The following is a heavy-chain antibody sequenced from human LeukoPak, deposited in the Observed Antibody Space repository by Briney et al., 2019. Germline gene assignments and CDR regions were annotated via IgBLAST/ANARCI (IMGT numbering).Heavy chain of an antibody. Sequence: SETLSLTCTVSGGSISSSSYYWGWIRQPPGKGLEWIGSIYYSGSTYYNPSLKSRVTISVDTSKNQFSLKLSPVTAADTAVYYCARLPGIAADEAYWYFDLWGRGTLVTVSS. D-gene: IGHD6-13*01. V-gene: IGHV4-39*01. CDR2: IYYSGST. CDR3: ARLPGIAADEAYWYFDL. J-gene: IGHJ2*01. CDR1: GGSISSSSYY.